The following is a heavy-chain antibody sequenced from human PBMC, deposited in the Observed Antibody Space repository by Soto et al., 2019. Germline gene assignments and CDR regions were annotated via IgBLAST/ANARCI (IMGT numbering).Heavy chain of an antibody. CDR2: IYYSGST. Sequence: SETLPLTCTVSGGSISSSSYYWGWIRQPPGKGLEWIGSIYYSGSTYYNPSLKSRVTISVDTSKNQFSLKLSSVTAADTAVYYCARHVSIFVGITGTTARGGFDPWGQGTLVTVSS. D-gene: IGHD1-7*01. V-gene: IGHV4-39*01. CDR1: GGSISSSSYY. J-gene: IGHJ5*02. CDR3: ARHVSIFVGITGTTARGGFDP.